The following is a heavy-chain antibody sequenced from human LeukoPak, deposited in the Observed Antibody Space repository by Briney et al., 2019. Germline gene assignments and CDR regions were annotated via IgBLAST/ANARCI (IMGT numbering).Heavy chain of an antibody. J-gene: IGHJ6*03. V-gene: IGHV4-59*01. CDR3: ARGLTSGYYGHYYMDV. Sequence: SETLSLTCTVSGGSISSYYWSWIRQPPGKGREWIGNIYYSGSTNYNPSLKSRVIISLDTSKNQFSLKLSSVTAADTAVYYYARGLTSGYYGHYYMDVWGKGTTVTVSS. CDR1: GGSISSYY. D-gene: IGHD3-22*01. CDR2: IYYSGST.